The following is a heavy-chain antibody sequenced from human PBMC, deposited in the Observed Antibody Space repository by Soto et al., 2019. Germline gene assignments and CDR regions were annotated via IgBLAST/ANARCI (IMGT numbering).Heavy chain of an antibody. D-gene: IGHD3-9*01. J-gene: IGHJ4*02. CDR1: GGAISGRSNY. CDR2: IYSGGST. V-gene: IGHV4-39*01. CDR3: ARRHSATWLFDY. Sequence: SETLSLTCAVSGGAISGRSNYWGWIRQPPGKGLEYIGSIYSGGSTYYNPSLKSRVTLSVDATQNQFSLRLTSVTAADTAVYYCARRHSATWLFDYWGLGTLVTSPQ.